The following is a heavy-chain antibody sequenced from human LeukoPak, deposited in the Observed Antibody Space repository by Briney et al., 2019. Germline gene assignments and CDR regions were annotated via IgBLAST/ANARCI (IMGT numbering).Heavy chain of an antibody. J-gene: IGHJ1*01. CDR2: IYYSGST. CDR1: GGPLSSYY. CDR3: ARSLEYYDSSGYYPTTEFFQH. V-gene: IGHV4-59*08. Sequence: SETLSLTCTVSGGPLSSYYWSWIREPPGKGLEWGGYIYYSGSTNYNPSLKSRVTISVDTSKNQFSLKLSSVTAADTAVYYCARSLEYYDSSGYYPTTEFFQHWGQGTLVTVSS. D-gene: IGHD3-22*01.